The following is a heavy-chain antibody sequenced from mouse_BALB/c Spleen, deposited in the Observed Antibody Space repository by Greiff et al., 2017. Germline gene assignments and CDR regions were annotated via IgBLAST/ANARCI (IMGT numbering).Heavy chain of an antibody. CDR2: INSNGGST. Sequence: EVKVVESGGGLVQPGGSLKLSCAASGFTFSSYGMSWVRQTPDKRLELVATINSNGGSTYYPDSVKGRFTISRDNAKNTLYLQMSSLKSEDTAMYYCARVDSITTPFAYWGQGTLVTVSA. CDR1: GFTFSSYG. J-gene: IGHJ3*01. D-gene: IGHD1-2*01. CDR3: ARVDSITTPFAY. V-gene: IGHV5-6-3*01.